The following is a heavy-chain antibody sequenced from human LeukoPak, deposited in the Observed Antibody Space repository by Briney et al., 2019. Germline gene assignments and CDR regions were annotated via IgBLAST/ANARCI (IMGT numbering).Heavy chain of an antibody. Sequence: GGSLRLSCAASGFTFSSYGMHWVRQAPGKGLEWVAFIRYDGSNKYYADSVKGRFTISRDNSKNTLYLQMNSLRAEDTAVYYCARLAPHYYYYYMDVWGKGTTVTVSS. V-gene: IGHV3-30*02. CDR3: ARLAPHYYYYYMDV. J-gene: IGHJ6*03. CDR2: IRYDGSNK. CDR1: GFTFSSYG. D-gene: IGHD3-3*02.